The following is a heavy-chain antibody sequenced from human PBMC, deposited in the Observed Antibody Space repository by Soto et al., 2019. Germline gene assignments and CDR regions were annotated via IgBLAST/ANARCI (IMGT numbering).Heavy chain of an antibody. CDR3: AKEGGYCSSTSCYGRVYY. J-gene: IGHJ4*02. CDR1: GFTFSSYA. V-gene: IGHV3-23*01. Sequence: EVQLLESGGGLVQPGGSLRLSCAASGFTFSSYAMSWVRQAPRKGLEWVSAISGSGGSTYYADSVKGRFTISRDNSKNTLYLQMNSLRAEDTAVYYCAKEGGYCSSTSCYGRVYYWGQGTLVTVSS. D-gene: IGHD2-2*03. CDR2: ISGSGGST.